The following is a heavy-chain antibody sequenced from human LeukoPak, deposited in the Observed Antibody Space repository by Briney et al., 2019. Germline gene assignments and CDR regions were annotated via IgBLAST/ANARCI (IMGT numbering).Heavy chain of an antibody. CDR1: GGTFSSYA. CDR2: ISAYNGNT. J-gene: IGHJ4*02. V-gene: IGHV1-18*01. Sequence: ASVKVSCKASGGTFSSYAISWVRQAPGQGLEWMGWISAYNGNTNYAQKLQGRVTMTTDTSTSTAYMELRSLRSDDTAVYYCARVTYYYDSSGYWECDYWGQGTLVTVSS. CDR3: ARVTYYYDSSGYWECDY. D-gene: IGHD3-22*01.